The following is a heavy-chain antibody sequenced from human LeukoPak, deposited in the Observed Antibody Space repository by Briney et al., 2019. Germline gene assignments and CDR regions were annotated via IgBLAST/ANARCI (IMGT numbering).Heavy chain of an antibody. J-gene: IGHJ2*01. Sequence: SETLSLTCTVSGGFISSYYWSWIRQPPGRGLEWIGYIYYSGSTSYNPSLKSRVTMSADTSKNQFSLRLSSVTAADTAVYYCARRGAYSGNDLAWYFDLWGRGTLVTVSS. CDR1: GGFISSYY. V-gene: IGHV4-59*08. CDR2: IYYSGST. CDR3: ARRGAYSGNDLAWYFDL. D-gene: IGHD5-12*01.